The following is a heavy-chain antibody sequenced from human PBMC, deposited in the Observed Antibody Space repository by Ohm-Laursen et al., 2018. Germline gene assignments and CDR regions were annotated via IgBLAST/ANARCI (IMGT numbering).Heavy chain of an antibody. CDR1: GYTFTGYY. Sequence: ASVKVSCKASGYTFTGYYMLWVRQAPGQGLEWMGWINPNKGATDYAQKFQGRVTMTRDTSITTAYMELSRLTSDDTAVYYCARGPPGGVTAIDFWGQGTLVTVSS. D-gene: IGHD2-21*02. J-gene: IGHJ4*02. CDR3: ARGPPGGVTAIDF. V-gene: IGHV1-2*02. CDR2: INPNKGAT.